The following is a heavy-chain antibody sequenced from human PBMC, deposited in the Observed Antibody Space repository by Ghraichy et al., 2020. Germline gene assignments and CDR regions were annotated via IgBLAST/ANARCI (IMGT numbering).Heavy chain of an antibody. J-gene: IGHJ4*02. Sequence: LSLTCAASGFTFSSYVMGWVRQAPGKGLEWVSDISAGGDSTYYADSMKGRFTISRDNSKNTLYLQMNSLRAEDTAVYYCAKAVHYDSSGQYPYWGQGTLVTVSS. CDR1: GFTFSSYV. CDR3: AKAVHYDSSGQYPY. CDR2: ISAGGDST. V-gene: IGHV3-23*01. D-gene: IGHD3-22*01.